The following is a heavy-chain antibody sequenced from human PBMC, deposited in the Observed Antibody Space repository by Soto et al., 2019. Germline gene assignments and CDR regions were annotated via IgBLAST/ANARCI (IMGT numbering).Heavy chain of an antibody. Sequence: QVQLVQSGGEEKKPGASVKVSCEASGYTFTAYAIHWLRQAPGQRLEWMAWISPGNGNTKYAQKFLGRVSITRDTSASTAYLELGRLRSEDTAAYYCGRSAIGPDGGLMGRFDCWGQGNLVTVSS. J-gene: IGHJ4*02. CDR3: GRSAIGPDGGLMGRFDC. V-gene: IGHV1-3*05. CDR2: ISPGNGNT. D-gene: IGHD3-16*01. CDR1: GYTFTAYA.